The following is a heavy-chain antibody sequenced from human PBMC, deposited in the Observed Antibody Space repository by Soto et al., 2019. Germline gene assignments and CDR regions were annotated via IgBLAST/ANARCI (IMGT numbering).Heavy chain of an antibody. CDR2: IYYSGST. D-gene: IGHD3-10*01. J-gene: IGHJ4*02. V-gene: IGHV4-31*03. CDR1: GGSISSGGYY. Sequence: SETLSLTCTVSGGSISSGGYYWSWIRQHPGKGLEWIGYIYYSGSTYYNPSLKSRVTISVDTSKNQFSLKLSSVTAADTAVYYCARPPLLLWFGELLQPPLDDWGQGTLVTVSS. CDR3: ARPPLLLWFGELLQPPLDD.